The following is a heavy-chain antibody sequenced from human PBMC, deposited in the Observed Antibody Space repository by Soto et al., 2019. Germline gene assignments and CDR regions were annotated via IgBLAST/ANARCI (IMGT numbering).Heavy chain of an antibody. CDR2: IIPIFGTA. Sequence: SVKVSCKASGGTFSSYAISWVRQAPGQGLEWMGGIIPIFGTANYAQKFQGRVTITADESTSTAYMELSSLRSEDTAVYYCARGGPAQTRLHNWGQGTLVTVSS. J-gene: IGHJ4*02. V-gene: IGHV1-69*13. CDR1: GGTFSSYA. CDR3: ARGGPAQTRLHN. D-gene: IGHD4-4*01.